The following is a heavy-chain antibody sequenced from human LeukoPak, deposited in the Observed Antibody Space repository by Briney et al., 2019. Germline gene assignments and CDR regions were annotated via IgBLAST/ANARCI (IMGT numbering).Heavy chain of an antibody. D-gene: IGHD1-1*01. Sequence: ASVKVSCKASGYTFTSYYIHWVRQAPGQGLEWMGWINPNSGGTNYAQKFQGRVTMTRDTSISTAYMELSRLRSDDTAVYYCAREYNRGYYFDYWGQGTLVTVSS. CDR2: INPNSGGT. CDR3: AREYNRGYYFDY. V-gene: IGHV1-2*02. CDR1: GYTFTSYY. J-gene: IGHJ4*02.